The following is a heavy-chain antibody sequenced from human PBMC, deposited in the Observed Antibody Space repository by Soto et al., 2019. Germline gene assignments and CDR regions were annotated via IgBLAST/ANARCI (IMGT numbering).Heavy chain of an antibody. D-gene: IGHD2-2*02. CDR3: AREQRYCSSTSCYNDYYYYMDV. CDR1: GFTFSSYS. V-gene: IGHV3-48*01. CDR2: ISSSSSTI. Sequence: GGSLRLSCAASGFTFSSYSMNWVRQAPGKGLEWVSYISSSSSTIYYADSVKGRFTISRDNAKNSLYLQMNSLRAEDTAVYYCAREQRYCSSTSCYNDYYYYMDVWGKGTTVTVSS. J-gene: IGHJ6*03.